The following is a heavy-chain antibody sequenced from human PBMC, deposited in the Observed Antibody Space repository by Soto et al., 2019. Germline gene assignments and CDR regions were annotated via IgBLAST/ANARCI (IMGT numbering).Heavy chain of an antibody. CDR1: GFTFSSYG. CDR2: IWYDGSNK. CDR3: ARERVGAADY. V-gene: IGHV3-33*01. Sequence: QVQLVESGGGVVQPGRSLRLSCAASGFTFSSYGMHWVRQAPGKGLEWVAVIWYDGSNKYYADSVKGRFTISRDNSKNTRDLQLNSLRAEDTAVDYCARERVGAADYRGQGTLVTVSS. D-gene: IGHD1-26*01. J-gene: IGHJ4*02.